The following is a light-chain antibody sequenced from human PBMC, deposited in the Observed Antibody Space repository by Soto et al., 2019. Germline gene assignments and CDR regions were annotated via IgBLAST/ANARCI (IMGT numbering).Light chain of an antibody. V-gene: IGKV3-20*01. CDR2: GSF. J-gene: IGKJ5*01. Sequence: IVLAQSNGTLSLSPGERATLSCRARQRLSSSYLAWYQQKPGQAPRLLIYGSFSRATGIPDRFRGSGSGTDFTLTISRLEPGDSAGYYSQQYGTLITVGQGTRLEIK. CDR1: QRLSSSY. CDR3: QQYGTLIT.